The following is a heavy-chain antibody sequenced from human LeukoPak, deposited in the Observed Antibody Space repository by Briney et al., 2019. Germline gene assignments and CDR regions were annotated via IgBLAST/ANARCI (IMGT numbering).Heavy chain of an antibody. CDR1: EFTLSSYW. Sequence: GGSLRLSCAASEFTLSSYWMAWVRQAPGKGLAWVANIKQDGSEKYYVDSVKGRFTISRDNARNSLYLQMNSLRAEDTAIFYCARVNPLMAPGAFDIWGQGIMVVVSS. D-gene: IGHD2-8*01. CDR3: ARVNPLMAPGAFDI. J-gene: IGHJ3*02. CDR2: IKQDGSEK. V-gene: IGHV3-7*01.